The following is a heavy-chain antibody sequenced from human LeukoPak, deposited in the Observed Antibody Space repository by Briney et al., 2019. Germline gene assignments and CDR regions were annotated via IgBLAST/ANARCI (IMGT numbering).Heavy chain of an antibody. CDR3: ASSSGWYEGYYFDY. Sequence: PGGSLRLSCAASGFTFSSYWMHWVRQAPGKGLVWVSRINSDGSSTNYADSVKGRFTISRDNAKNSLYLQMNSLRAEDTAVYYCASSSGWYEGYYFDYWGQGTLVTVSS. J-gene: IGHJ4*02. V-gene: IGHV3-74*01. CDR2: INSDGSST. D-gene: IGHD6-19*01. CDR1: GFTFSSYW.